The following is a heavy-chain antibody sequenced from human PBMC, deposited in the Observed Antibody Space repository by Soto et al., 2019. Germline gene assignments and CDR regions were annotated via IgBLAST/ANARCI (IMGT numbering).Heavy chain of an antibody. CDR3: ARDPSHGALDI. Sequence: EAHLMESGGGLVQPGGSLRLSCVASGFSFSSSWMSWVRRTPGRGLDWVANINQDGTEKYYVDSVMGRFTISKDNAKNSLYLEMKSLRVDDTAVYYCARDPSHGALDIWGQGTMVTVSS. J-gene: IGHJ3*02. CDR1: GFSFSSSW. CDR2: INQDGTEK. V-gene: IGHV3-7*04.